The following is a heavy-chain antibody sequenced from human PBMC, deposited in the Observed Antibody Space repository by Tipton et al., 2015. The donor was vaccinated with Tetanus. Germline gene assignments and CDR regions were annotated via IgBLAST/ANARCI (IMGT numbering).Heavy chain of an antibody. CDR2: INPNSGGT. D-gene: IGHD1-7*01. J-gene: IGHJ4*02. CDR3: ARDSYVTGTTSHFDF. CDR1: GYTFTGNY. Sequence: QSGPEVKKPGASVKVSCTASGYTFTGNYIHWVRQVPGQRLEWMAWINPNSGGTDFARKFQGRVTVTRDTSISTAYMELSGLRSDDTAVYYCARDSYVTGTTSHFDFWGQGSLVNVSS. V-gene: IGHV1-2*02.